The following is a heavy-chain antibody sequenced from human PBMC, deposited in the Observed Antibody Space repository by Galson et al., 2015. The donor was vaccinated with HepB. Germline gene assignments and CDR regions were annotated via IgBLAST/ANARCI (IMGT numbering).Heavy chain of an antibody. V-gene: IGHV3-30*04. CDR3: ARERGAGWYEGNDY. CDR2: ISHDGRNT. D-gene: IGHD6-19*01. CDR1: GFTFSSYS. Sequence: SLRLSCAASGFTFSSYSIHWVREVPGKGLEWVAIISHDGRNTYYAYSVKGRFTISRDNSRNTLYLQMNGLRSDDTAVYYCARERGAGWYEGNDYWGQGTRVVVSS. J-gene: IGHJ4*02.